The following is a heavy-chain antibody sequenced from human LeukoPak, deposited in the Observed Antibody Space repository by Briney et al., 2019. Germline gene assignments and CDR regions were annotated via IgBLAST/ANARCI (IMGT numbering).Heavy chain of an antibody. V-gene: IGHV4-30-4*08. CDR3: ARDRLYSSSSEDY. Sequence: SQTLSLTCTVSGGSISSGDYYWSWIRQPPGKGLEWIGYIYYSGSTYYNPSLKSRVTISVDTSKNQFSLKLSSVTAADTAVYYCARDRLYSSSSEDYWGQGTLVTVSS. D-gene: IGHD6-6*01. CDR2: IYYSGST. CDR1: GGSISSGDYY. J-gene: IGHJ4*02.